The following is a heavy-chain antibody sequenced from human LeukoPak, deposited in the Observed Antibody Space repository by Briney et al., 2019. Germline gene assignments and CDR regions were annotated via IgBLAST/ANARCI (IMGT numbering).Heavy chain of an antibody. V-gene: IGHV5-51*01. CDR2: ISPGDSDT. CDR3: ARRNYGSGISSGPFDI. CDR1: GYTFTSYW. Sequence: GESLKISCQGSGYTFTSYWIGWVRQMPGKGLEWMGIISPGDSDTRYSPSFQGQVTISADRSFNTAYLQWSSLKASDTAMYYCARRNYGSGISSGPFDIWGQGTMVTVSS. J-gene: IGHJ3*02. D-gene: IGHD3-10*01.